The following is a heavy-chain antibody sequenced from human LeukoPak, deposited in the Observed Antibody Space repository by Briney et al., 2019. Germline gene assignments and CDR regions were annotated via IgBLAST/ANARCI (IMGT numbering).Heavy chain of an antibody. CDR1: GFTLPYG. V-gene: IGHV3-23*01. CDR2: VSATGYTT. Sequence: GGSLRLSCVVSGFTLPYGMSWVRQAPGKGLEWVSYVSATGYTTSYAASVKGRFTISRDNAKNTVFLQMDSLRADDTAVYYCAKGAVGKTEGSGYPPHFDYWGQGTLVTVSS. CDR3: AKGAVGKTEGSGYPPHFDY. J-gene: IGHJ4*02. D-gene: IGHD5-12*01.